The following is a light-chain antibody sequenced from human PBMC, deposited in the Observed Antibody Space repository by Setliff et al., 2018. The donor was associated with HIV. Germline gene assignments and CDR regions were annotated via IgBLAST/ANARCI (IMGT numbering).Light chain of an antibody. V-gene: IGLV2-14*03. CDR3: SSYTSASAYV. CDR1: SSDIGDYNY. J-gene: IGLJ1*01. Sequence: QSALTQPASVSGSPGQSITISCTGTSSDIGDYNYVSWYRQRPGKAPKLIIYDVNNRPSGVSNRFSGSKSGNTASLTISGLQAEDEADYYCSSYTSASAYVFGTGTKVTVL. CDR2: DVN.